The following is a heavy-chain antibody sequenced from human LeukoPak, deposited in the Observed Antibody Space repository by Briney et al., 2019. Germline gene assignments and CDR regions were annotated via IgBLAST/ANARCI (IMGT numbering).Heavy chain of an antibody. D-gene: IGHD3-16*01. CDR3: ARWGTDLWVPGVSYYYIDA. J-gene: IGHJ6*02. V-gene: IGHV4-34*01. CDR2: INHSGTT. Sequence: KSSETLSLTCAVYGVHFSGYYWTWIRQPPGKGLEWIGEINHSGTTNYNPSLKSRVTMSVDTSKNQFSLNLRSVTAADTALYYCARWGTDLWVPGVSYYYIDAWAQGTTVTVSS. CDR1: GVHFSGYY.